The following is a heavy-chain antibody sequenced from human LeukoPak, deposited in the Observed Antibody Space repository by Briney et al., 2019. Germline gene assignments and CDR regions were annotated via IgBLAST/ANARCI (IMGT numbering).Heavy chain of an antibody. CDR3: AKDHDPNSRLYYFDC. Sequence: PGGSLRLSCAASGFTFSSYGMHWVRQAPGKGLEWVAVISYDGSNKYYADSVKGRFTISRDNSKNTLYLQMNSLRAEDTAVYYCAKDHDPNSRLYYFDCWGQGTLVTVSS. V-gene: IGHV3-30*18. CDR1: GFTFSSYG. D-gene: IGHD5-18*01. CDR2: ISYDGSNK. J-gene: IGHJ4*02.